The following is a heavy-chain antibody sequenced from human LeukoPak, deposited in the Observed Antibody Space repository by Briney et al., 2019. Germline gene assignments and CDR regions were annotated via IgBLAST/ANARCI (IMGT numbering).Heavy chain of an antibody. Sequence: SETLSLTCTVSGGSISSGGYYWSWIRQHPGKGLEWIGYIYYSGSTYYNPPLKSRVTISVDTSKNQFSLKLSSVTAADTAVYYCARWHSSFEGGCFDLWGRGTLVTVSS. V-gene: IGHV4-31*03. J-gene: IGHJ2*01. CDR3: ARWHSSFEGGCFDL. CDR2: IYYSGST. D-gene: IGHD3-22*01. CDR1: GGSISSGGYY.